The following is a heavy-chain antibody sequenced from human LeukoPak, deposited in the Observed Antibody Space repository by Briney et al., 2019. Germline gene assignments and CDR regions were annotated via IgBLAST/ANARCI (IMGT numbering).Heavy chain of an antibody. J-gene: IGHJ4*02. CDR3: ASRDYFDY. CDR2: ITADSGTT. V-gene: IGHV3-48*02. Sequence: GGSLRLSCAVSGFTFSTESMNWVRQAPGKGLEWVSYITADSGTTYYADSVKGRFTISRDNAKNSLYLQMNSLRDEDTAVYYCASRDYFDYWGQGTLVTVSS. CDR1: GFTFSTES.